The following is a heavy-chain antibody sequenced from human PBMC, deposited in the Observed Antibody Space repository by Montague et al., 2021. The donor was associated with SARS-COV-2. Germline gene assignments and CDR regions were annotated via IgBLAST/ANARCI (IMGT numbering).Heavy chain of an antibody. CDR2: IYYSGST. CDR3: ARVLGGYCSGGSCYRGWYFDL. V-gene: IGHV4-31*03. J-gene: IGHJ2*01. Sequence: TLSLTCTVSGGSISSGGYYWSWIRQHPGKGLEWIGYIYYSGSTYYNPSLKSRVTISVDTSKNQFSLKLSSVTAADTAVYYCARVLGGYCSGGSCYRGWYFDLWSRGTLVTVSS. D-gene: IGHD2-15*01. CDR1: GGSISSGGYY.